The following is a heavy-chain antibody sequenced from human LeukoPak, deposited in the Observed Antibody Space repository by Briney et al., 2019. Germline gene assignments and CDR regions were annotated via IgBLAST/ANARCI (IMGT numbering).Heavy chain of an antibody. D-gene: IGHD3-9*01. V-gene: IGHV3-66*01. CDR2: MYRGDNT. CDR3: ARDGGSGTSTGYNGYYYCGMDV. CDR1: GFTVSNTC. Sequence: QPGGSLRLSCAASGFTVSNTCMSWVRQAPGKGLEWVSFMYRGDNTYYADSVKGRFTISRDSSKNTVHLQMNSLRAEDTAVYYCARDGGSGTSTGYNGYYYCGMDVWGQGTTVTVSS. J-gene: IGHJ6*02.